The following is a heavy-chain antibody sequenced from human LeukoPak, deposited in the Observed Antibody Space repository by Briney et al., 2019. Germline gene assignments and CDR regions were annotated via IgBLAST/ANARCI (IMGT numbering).Heavy chain of an antibody. CDR1: GFIFSDFS. CDR2: ISSSISDI. D-gene: IGHD5-18*01. CDR3: ATSPVYSYGHPYYFDY. Sequence: GGSLRLSCAASGFIFSDFSISWVRQAPGKGLEWVSCISSSISDIYYADSVKGRFTVSRDNAKNSLHLQMNSLRAEDTAVYYCATSPVYSYGHPYYFDYWGQGTLVTVSS. J-gene: IGHJ4*02. V-gene: IGHV3-21*01.